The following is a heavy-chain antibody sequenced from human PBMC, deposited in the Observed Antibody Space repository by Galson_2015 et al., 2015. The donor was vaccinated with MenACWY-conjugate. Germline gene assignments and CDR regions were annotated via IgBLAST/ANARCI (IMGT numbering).Heavy chain of an antibody. CDR2: LRRGPLSS. CDR3: ARTPRSYSGYTFDK. J-gene: IGHJ4*02. D-gene: IGHD5-12*01. CDR1: GFTFSDYY. Sequence: SGRLSCAASGFTFSDYYMGWIGQAPGPGLAWVASLRRGPLSSPPAASVPGRFPLSRAPAPPSLFLPLPRLRAAAPAVSFCARTPRSYSGYTFDKWGQGTLVTVSS. V-gene: IGHV3-11*06.